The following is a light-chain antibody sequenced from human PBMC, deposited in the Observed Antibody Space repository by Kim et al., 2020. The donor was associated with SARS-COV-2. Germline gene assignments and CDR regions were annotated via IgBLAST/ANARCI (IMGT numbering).Light chain of an antibody. Sequence: PPGERATLSCRASQSVSSNYLAWYQHKPGQAPRLLIYGASSRATGIPDRFSGSGSGTDFTLTITRLEPEDFAVYYCQQYSSSPATFGQGTKVDIK. V-gene: IGKV3-20*01. CDR1: QSVSSNY. CDR2: GAS. J-gene: IGKJ1*01. CDR3: QQYSSSPAT.